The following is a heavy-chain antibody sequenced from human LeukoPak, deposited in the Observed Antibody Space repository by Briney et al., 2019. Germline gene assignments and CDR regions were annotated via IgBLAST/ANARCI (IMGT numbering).Heavy chain of an antibody. V-gene: IGHV3-23*01. D-gene: IGHD3-22*01. CDR2: ISGSGGST. CDR3: AKDRSQYDSSGYRNFDH. J-gene: IGHJ4*02. CDR1: GFTFSSYA. Sequence: GGSLRLSCAASGFTFSSYAMSWVRQAPGKGLERVSAISGSGGSTYYADSVKGRFTISRDNSKNTLYLQMNSPSSEDTAVYYCAKDRSQYDSSGYRNFDHWGQGTLVTVSS.